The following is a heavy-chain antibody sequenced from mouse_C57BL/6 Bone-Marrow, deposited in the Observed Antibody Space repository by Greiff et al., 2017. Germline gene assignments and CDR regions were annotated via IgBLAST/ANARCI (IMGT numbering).Heavy chain of an antibody. CDR1: GYTFTSYW. CDR3: ARTYCRKYWYYAV. D-gene: IGHD2-14*01. Sequence: QVQLQQPGAELVQPGASVKMSCKASGYTFTSYWITWVKQRPGQGLEWIGDIYPGSGSTNYTEEFKSKATRTVDTTSSYAYMQLSNLTSEDSAVYYCARTYCRKYWYYAVWGTGTTVTVTS. CDR2: IYPGSGST. J-gene: IGHJ1*03. V-gene: IGHV1-55*01.